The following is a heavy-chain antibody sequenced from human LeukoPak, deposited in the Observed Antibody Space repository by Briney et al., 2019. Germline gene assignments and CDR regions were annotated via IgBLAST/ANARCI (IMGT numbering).Heavy chain of an antibody. Sequence: GRSLRLSCAASGFIFSSYAIHWVRQAPGKGLEWVAVISYDGSNKYYADSVKGRFTISRDNSKNTLYLQMSSLRAEDTAVYYCASNYFDSSGYYWGFDYWGQGTLVTVSS. CDR3: ASNYFDSSGYYWGFDY. CDR1: GFIFSSYA. CDR2: ISYDGSNK. J-gene: IGHJ4*02. D-gene: IGHD3-22*01. V-gene: IGHV3-30-3*01.